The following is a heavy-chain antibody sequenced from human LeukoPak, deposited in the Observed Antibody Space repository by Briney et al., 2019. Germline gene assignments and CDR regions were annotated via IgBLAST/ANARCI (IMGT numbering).Heavy chain of an antibody. Sequence: SVKVSCKPSGGTFSSYAISWVRQAPGQGLEWMGGIIPLFGTANYAQKFQGRVTITTDESTSTAYMELSSLRSEDTAVYYCARGRVPGTMIVVVRNYYMDVWGKGTTVTVSS. CDR1: GGTFSSYA. CDR3: ARGRVPGTMIVVVRNYYMDV. J-gene: IGHJ6*03. CDR2: IIPLFGTA. D-gene: IGHD3-22*01. V-gene: IGHV1-69*05.